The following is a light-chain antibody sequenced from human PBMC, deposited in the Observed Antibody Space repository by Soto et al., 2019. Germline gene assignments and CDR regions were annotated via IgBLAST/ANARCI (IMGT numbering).Light chain of an antibody. CDR1: SSDVGRYNY. J-gene: IGLJ2*01. CDR2: DVS. Sequence: QSALTQPASVSGSPGQSITISCTGTSSDVGRYNYVSWYQQHPGKAPKLMIFDVSNRPSGVSNRFSGSKSGNTASLTISGLQADDEADYYCSSYTGSRAPLVFGGGTKLTVL. CDR3: SSYTGSRAPLV. V-gene: IGLV2-14*01.